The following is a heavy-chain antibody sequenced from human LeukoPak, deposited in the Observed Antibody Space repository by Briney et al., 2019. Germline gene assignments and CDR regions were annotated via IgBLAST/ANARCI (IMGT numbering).Heavy chain of an antibody. Sequence: SEPLSLTCTVSGGSISSGDYYWSWIRQPPGKGLEWIGYIYYSGSTYYNPSLKSRVTISVDTSKNQFSLKLSSVTAADTAVYYCASYYYGSGSSNFDYWGQGTLVTVSS. J-gene: IGHJ4*02. V-gene: IGHV4-30-4*01. CDR2: IYYSGST. CDR1: GGSISSGDYY. CDR3: ASYYYGSGSSNFDY. D-gene: IGHD3-10*01.